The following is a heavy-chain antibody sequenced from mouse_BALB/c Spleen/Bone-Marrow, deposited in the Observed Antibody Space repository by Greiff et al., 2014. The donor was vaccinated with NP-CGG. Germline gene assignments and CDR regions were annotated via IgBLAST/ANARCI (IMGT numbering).Heavy chain of an antibody. D-gene: IGHD1-1*01. J-gene: IGHJ3*01. CDR1: GFNIKDTH. CDR2: IDPANGNT. Sequence: EVHLVESGAELVKPGASVKLSCTASGFNIKDTHMHWVKQGPEQGLEWIGRIDPANGNTKYDPNFQGKATITADTSSNTAYLQLSILTSEYTAVYYCSRDYGGTSWFACWGHGTLVTVSA. V-gene: IGHV14-3*02. CDR3: SRDYGGTSWFAC.